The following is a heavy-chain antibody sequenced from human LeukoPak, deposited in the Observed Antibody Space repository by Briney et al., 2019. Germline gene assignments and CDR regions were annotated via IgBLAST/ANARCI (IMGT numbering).Heavy chain of an antibody. CDR2: IKHAGSEE. D-gene: IGHD5-12*01. CDR3: ARIKQLRLPATFDY. J-gene: IGHJ4*02. V-gene: IGHV3-7*01. CDR1: GFTFSTYW. Sequence: GGSLRLSCTASGFTFSTYWMSWVRQAPGKGLEWVANIKHAGSEEYYVDSVKGRFTISRDNAKTSLYLQMNSLRAEDTAVYFCARIKQLRLPATFDYCGQGTLVTVSS.